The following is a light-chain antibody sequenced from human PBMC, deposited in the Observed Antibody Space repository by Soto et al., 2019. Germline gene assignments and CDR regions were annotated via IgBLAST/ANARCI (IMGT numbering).Light chain of an antibody. V-gene: IGKV1-13*02. CDR1: QGISSA. Sequence: AIQLTQSPSSLSASVGDRVTITCRASQGISSALAWYQQKPGKSPNLLIYDVSSLESGVPSRFSGSGSGTDFTLTISSLQPEDFATYSCQQFNTYPALTFGGGTKVDIK. J-gene: IGKJ4*01. CDR2: DVS. CDR3: QQFNTYPALT.